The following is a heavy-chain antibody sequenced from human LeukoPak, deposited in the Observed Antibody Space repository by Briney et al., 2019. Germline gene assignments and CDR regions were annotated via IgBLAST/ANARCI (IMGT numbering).Heavy chain of an antibody. CDR1: GGSFSGYY. CDR2: INHSGST. J-gene: IGHJ4*02. Sequence: SETLSLTCAVYGGSFSGYYWSWIRQPPGKGLEWIGEINHSGSTNYNPSLKSRVTISVDTSKNQFSLKLSSVTAADTAVHYCARLTYDYVWGSYRPYANAFDYWGQGTLVTVSS. V-gene: IGHV4-34*01. D-gene: IGHD3-16*02. CDR3: ARLTYDYVWGSYRPYANAFDY.